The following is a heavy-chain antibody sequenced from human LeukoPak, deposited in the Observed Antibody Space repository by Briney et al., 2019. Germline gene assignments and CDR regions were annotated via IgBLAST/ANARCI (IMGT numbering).Heavy chain of an antibody. CDR2: ISSSSSYI. CDR1: GFTFSSYS. D-gene: IGHD6-13*01. Sequence: NSGGSLGLSCAASGFTFSSYSMNWVRQAPGKGLEWVSSISSSSSYIYYADSVKGRFTISRDNAKNSLYLQMNSLRAEDTAVYYCAREIRYSSYNWSDPWGQGTLVTVSS. CDR3: AREIRYSSYNWSDP. J-gene: IGHJ5*02. V-gene: IGHV3-21*01.